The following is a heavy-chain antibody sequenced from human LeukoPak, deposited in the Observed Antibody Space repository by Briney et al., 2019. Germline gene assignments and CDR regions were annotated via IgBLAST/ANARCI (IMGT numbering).Heavy chain of an antibody. V-gene: IGHV4-59*01. D-gene: IGHD6-19*01. CDR3: ARDSSGWYRWFDP. CDR1: GGSISSYY. J-gene: IGHJ5*02. CDR2: IYYSGST. Sequence: PSETLSLTCTVSGGSISSYYWSWIRQPPGMGLEWIGYIYYSGSTNYNPSLKSRVTISVDTSKNQFSLKLSSVTAADTAVYYCARDSSGWYRWFDPWGQGTLVTVSS.